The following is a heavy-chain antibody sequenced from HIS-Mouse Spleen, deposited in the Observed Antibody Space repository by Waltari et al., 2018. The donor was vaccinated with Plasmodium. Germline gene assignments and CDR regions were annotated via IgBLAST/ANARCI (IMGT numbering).Heavy chain of an antibody. CDR2: ISSSSSYI. CDR3: AREDILTGYYNDYWYFDL. V-gene: IGHV3-21*01. J-gene: IGHJ2*01. D-gene: IGHD3-9*01. Sequence: EVQLVESGGGLVKPGGSLRLSCAASGFTFSYSRMNWVRQAPGKGLEWVSSISSSSSYIYYADSVKGRFTISRDNAKNSLYLQMNSLRAEDTAVYYCAREDILTGYYNDYWYFDLWSRGSLVTVSS. CDR1: GFTFSYSR.